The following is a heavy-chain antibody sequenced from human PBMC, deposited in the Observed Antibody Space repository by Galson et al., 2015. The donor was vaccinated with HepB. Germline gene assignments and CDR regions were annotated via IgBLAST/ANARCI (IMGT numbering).Heavy chain of an antibody. CDR1: GGTFSSYA. D-gene: IGHD4-17*01. V-gene: IGHV1-69*06. J-gene: IGHJ6*02. CDR2: IIPIFGTA. CDR3: ARGMTTVTTLLGYYYGMDV. Sequence: SVKVSCKASGGTFSSYAISWVRQAPGQGLEWMGGIIPIFGTANYAQKFQGRVTITADKSTSTAYMELSSLRSEDTAVYYCARGMTTVTTLLGYYYGMDVWGQGTTVTVSS.